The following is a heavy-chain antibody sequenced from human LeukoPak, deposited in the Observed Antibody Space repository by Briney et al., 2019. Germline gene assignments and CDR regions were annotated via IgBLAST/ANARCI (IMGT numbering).Heavy chain of an antibody. CDR3: ARTAGYNYYYGMDV. V-gene: IGHV3-23*01. J-gene: IGHJ6*02. Sequence: GGSLRLSCAASGFTFSSYAMSWVRQAPGKGLEWVSSISGSSGTYYADSVKGWFTISRDNSKNTLYLQMNSLRADDTAVYYCARTAGYNYYYGMDVWGQGTTVTVSS. CDR2: ISGSSGT. CDR1: GFTFSSYA.